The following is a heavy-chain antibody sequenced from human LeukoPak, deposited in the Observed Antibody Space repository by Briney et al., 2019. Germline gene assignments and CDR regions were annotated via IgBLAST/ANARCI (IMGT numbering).Heavy chain of an antibody. Sequence: SVKVSCKASGGTFSSYAISWVRQAPGQGLEWMGRIIPILGIANYAQKFQGRVTITADKSTSTAYMELSSLRSDDTAVYYCARDLTYYGSGSYYKLGMCDYXXQGXLXXVSS. CDR1: GGTFSSYA. D-gene: IGHD3-10*01. J-gene: IGHJ4*02. CDR3: ARDLTYYGSGSYYKLGMCDY. V-gene: IGHV1-69*04. CDR2: IIPILGIA.